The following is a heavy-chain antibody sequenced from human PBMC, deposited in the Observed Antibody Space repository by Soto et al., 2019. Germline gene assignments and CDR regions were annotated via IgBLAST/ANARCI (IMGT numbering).Heavy chain of an antibody. J-gene: IGHJ4*02. V-gene: IGHV4-31*03. CDR2: IYYSGST. Sequence: SETLSLTCTVSGGSISSGGYYWSWIRQHPGKGLEWIGYIYYSGSTYYNPSLKSRVTISVDTSKNQFSLKLSSVTAADTAVYYCARTGQTSGTVDYWGQGTLVTVSS. CDR3: ARTGQTSGTVDY. D-gene: IGHD3-10*01. CDR1: GGSISSGGYY.